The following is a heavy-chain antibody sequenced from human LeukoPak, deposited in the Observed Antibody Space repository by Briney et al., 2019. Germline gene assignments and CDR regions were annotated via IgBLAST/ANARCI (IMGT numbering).Heavy chain of an antibody. V-gene: IGHV4-59*01. CDR1: GGSMSDYY. CDR3: ARDYTMTHSFDV. Sequence: PSETLSLTCTVSGGSMSDYYWTWIRQPPGKGLEWIGYIYSTGSTNYNPSLKSRVTISLDTSKNQFSLKPSSVTAADTALYYCARDYTMTHSFDVWGQGTLVTVSS. J-gene: IGHJ3*01. D-gene: IGHD3-22*01. CDR2: IYSTGST.